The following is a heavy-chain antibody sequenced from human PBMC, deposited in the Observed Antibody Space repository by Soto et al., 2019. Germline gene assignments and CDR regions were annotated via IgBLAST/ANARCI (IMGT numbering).Heavy chain of an antibody. CDR1: GGSISSGDYY. CDR2: IYYSGST. J-gene: IGHJ4*02. D-gene: IGHD3-22*01. Sequence: SETLSLTCTVSGGSISSGDYYWSWIRQPPRKGLEWIGYIYYSGSTYYNPSLKSRVTISVDTSKNQFSLKLSSVTAADTAVYYCARESYYYDSSGPSESYFDYWGQGTLVTVSS. V-gene: IGHV4-30-4*01. CDR3: ARESYYYDSSGPSESYFDY.